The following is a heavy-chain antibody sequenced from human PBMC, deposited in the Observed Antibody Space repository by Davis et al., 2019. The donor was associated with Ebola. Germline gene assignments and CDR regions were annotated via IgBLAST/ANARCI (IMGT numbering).Heavy chain of an antibody. CDR2: INPTSDST. Sequence: AASVKVSCKASGYVFTDYYIHWVRQAPGQGLEWLGMINPTSDSTTYAQTFQGRVTMTRDTSTNTVYMELSSLTSEDTAVYYCARPWGTSWSGHYYFAYWGQGTLVTVSS. V-gene: IGHV1-46*01. J-gene: IGHJ4*02. D-gene: IGHD2-2*01. CDR1: GYVFTDYY. CDR3: ARPWGTSWSGHYYFAY.